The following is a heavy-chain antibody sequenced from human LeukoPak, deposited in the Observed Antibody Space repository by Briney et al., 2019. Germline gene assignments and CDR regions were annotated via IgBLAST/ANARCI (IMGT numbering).Heavy chain of an antibody. CDR3: VKDPNIN. CDR2: ISVSGASI. D-gene: IGHD1-14*01. J-gene: IGHJ4*02. CDR1: GFPFINSE. Sequence: GGSLRLSCAASGFPFINSEMNWVRQPPGKGLEWVSYISVSGASIYYADSVRGRFTISRDNAKNSLYLQMNSLTVEDTAIYYCVKDPNINWGQGTLVTVSS. V-gene: IGHV3-48*03.